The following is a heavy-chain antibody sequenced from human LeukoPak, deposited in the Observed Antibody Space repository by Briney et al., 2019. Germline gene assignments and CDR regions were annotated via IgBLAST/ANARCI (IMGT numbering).Heavy chain of an antibody. J-gene: IGHJ4*02. Sequence: PGRSLRLSCAASGFTFSSYGMHWVRQAPGKGLEWVAVISYDGSNKYYADSVKGRFTISRDNSKNTLYLQMNSLRAEDTAVYYCAKTKYYYDSSGYDYWGQGTLVTVSS. CDR1: GFTFSSYG. CDR3: AKTKYYYDSSGYDY. CDR2: ISYDGSNK. D-gene: IGHD3-22*01. V-gene: IGHV3-30*18.